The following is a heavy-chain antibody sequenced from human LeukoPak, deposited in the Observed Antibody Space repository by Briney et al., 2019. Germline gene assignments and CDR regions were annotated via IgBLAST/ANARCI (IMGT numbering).Heavy chain of an antibody. V-gene: IGHV5-51*01. CDR2: IYPGDSYT. CDR3: ARLRGSRWAQVFHI. J-gene: IGHJ3*02. D-gene: IGHD1-26*01. CDR1: EYSFTNYW. Sequence: GESLKISCKGSEYSFTNYWIGWVRQMPGTGLEWMGSIYPGDSYTRYSPSFKGHVTISADKSISTAYLQWSSLKASDTAMYYCARLRGSRWAQVFHIWGQGTMVTVSS.